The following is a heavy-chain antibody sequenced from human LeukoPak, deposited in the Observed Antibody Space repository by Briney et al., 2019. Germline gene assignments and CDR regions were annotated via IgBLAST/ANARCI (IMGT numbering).Heavy chain of an antibody. CDR2: VDNSGST. J-gene: IGHJ5*02. V-gene: IGHV4-39*07. CDR1: GASIGSANYY. CDR3: ARGAEYDFSNGYYRNMGFDP. Sequence: SPTLSLTCTVSGASIGSANYYCGWIRQPPWNGLEWFGSVDNSGSTYYNPSLKSRVTISVDTSKNQFSLKVSSMTAADTAVYYCARGAEYDFSNGYYRNMGFDPWGQGTLVTVSS. D-gene: IGHD3-3*01.